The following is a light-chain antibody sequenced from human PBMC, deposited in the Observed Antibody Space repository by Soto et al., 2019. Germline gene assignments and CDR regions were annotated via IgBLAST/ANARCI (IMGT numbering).Light chain of an antibody. CDR3: QQYGSPGIT. CDR1: KSVSSSY. Sequence: EIVLTQSPGTLSLSPGERATLSCRASKSVSSSYLDWYQQKPGQAPRHLIYGASSRATGIPDRFSGSGSGTDFTLTISRLEPEDFAVYYCQQYGSPGITFGQGTRLEIK. V-gene: IGKV3-20*01. J-gene: IGKJ5*01. CDR2: GAS.